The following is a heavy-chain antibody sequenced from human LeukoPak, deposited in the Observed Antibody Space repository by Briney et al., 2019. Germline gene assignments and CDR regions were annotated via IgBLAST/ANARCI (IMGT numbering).Heavy chain of an antibody. V-gene: IGHV3-74*01. J-gene: IGHJ4*02. CDR2: VKSDGSNP. D-gene: IGHD3-10*01. CDR1: RFSFSNYW. Sequence: GGSLRLSCAASRFSFSNYWMRWVRQAPGKGLVWVSRVKSDGSNPSYADSVKGRFTISRDNAENMLYLQMNTLGAEDTAVYYCARDIVSGSGSLDYWGQGTLVTVSS. CDR3: ARDIVSGSGSLDY.